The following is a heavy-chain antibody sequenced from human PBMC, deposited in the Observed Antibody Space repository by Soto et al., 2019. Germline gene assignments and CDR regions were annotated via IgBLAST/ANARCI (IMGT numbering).Heavy chain of an antibody. D-gene: IGHD1-1*01. J-gene: IGHJ4*02. CDR2: SSYNGGT. CDR1: ADSSTISNSY. CDR3: ARHRIEVVWRGFDS. V-gene: IGHV4-39*01. Sequence: SETLSVTCTVSADSSTISNSYWGWLRQPPGKGLQWIGSSSYNGGTFYNPSLKGRVAISVDTSKKQSSLQVTSVTAADTAMYFCARHRIEVVWRGFDSWGQGT.